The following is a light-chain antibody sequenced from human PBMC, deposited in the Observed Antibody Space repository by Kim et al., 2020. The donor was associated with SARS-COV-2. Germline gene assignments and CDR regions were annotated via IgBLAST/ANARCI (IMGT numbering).Light chain of an antibody. J-gene: IGKJ1*01. CDR2: GAS. V-gene: IGKV3-15*01. CDR1: QSVSSN. Sequence: SVSPGERATLSCRASQSVSSNLAWYQQKPGQAPRLVIYGASTRATGIPDRFSGGGSGTEFTLTISSLQSEDFAVYYCQQYNKWQRTFGQGTKLEI. CDR3: QQYNKWQRT.